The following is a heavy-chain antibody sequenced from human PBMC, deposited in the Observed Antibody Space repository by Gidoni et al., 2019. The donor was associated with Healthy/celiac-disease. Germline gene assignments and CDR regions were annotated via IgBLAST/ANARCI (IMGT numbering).Heavy chain of an antibody. V-gene: IGHV3-23*01. D-gene: IGHD2-15*01. CDR2: VTGSGSST. J-gene: IGHJ4*02. CDR1: GFPFRKYA. Sequence: EVQLLESGGGLVQPGGSLRLSCAASGFPFRKYAMSWVRQGPGKGLEWVSTVTGSGSSTDYAEPVKGRFTISRDNSKNTLYLQMNSLRAEDTALYYCAKDNGYCSGGSCYLDYWGQGTLVTVSS. CDR3: AKDNGYCSGGSCYLDY.